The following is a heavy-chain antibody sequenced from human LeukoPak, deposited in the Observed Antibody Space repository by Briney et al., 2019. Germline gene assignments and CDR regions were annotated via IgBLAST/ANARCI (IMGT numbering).Heavy chain of an antibody. J-gene: IGHJ4*02. CDR2: ISAYSGNT. CDR1: GYTFNIYG. CDR3: ARVTVVVPAALDY. D-gene: IGHD2-2*01. V-gene: IGHV1-18*01. Sequence: ASVKVSCKASGYTFNIYGISWVRQAPGQGLEWMGWISAYSGNTNYAQKLQGRVTMTTDTSTSTAYMELRSLRSDDTAVYYCARVTVVVPAALDYWGQGTLVTVSS.